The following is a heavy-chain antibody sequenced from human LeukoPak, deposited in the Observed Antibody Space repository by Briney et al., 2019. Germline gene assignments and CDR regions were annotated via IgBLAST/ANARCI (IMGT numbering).Heavy chain of an antibody. CDR3: ARDTHYYGMDV. CDR1: GGSINNYY. Sequence: SETLSLTCTVSGGSINNYYWSWIRQPPGKGLEWIGYIYYSGNTNYNPSLKSRVTISVDTSKNQFSLKLSSVTAADTAVYYCARDTHYYGMDVWGKGTTVTVPS. J-gene: IGHJ6*04. V-gene: IGHV4-59*01. CDR2: IYYSGNT.